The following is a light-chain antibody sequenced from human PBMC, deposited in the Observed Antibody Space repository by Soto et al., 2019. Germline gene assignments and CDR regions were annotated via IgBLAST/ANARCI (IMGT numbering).Light chain of an antibody. CDR3: LQDYNFPWT. CDR2: DAS. CDR1: QSVTRF. V-gene: IGKV1-5*01. Sequence: ILMTQSPSTLSASVGDRVTITCRASQSVTRFLAWYQQKPGKAPKLLIYDASSLESGVPSRFSGNGSGTDFTLTISSLQPEDFATYYCLQDYNFPWTFGQGTKVDI. J-gene: IGKJ1*01.